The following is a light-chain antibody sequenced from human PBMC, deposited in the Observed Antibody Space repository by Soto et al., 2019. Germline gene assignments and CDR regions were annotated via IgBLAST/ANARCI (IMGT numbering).Light chain of an antibody. CDR3: QQANSFPLT. CDR1: QGISSW. Sequence: DIQXTXXPXSVSASVGDRVSITCRASQGISSWLAWYQQKPGRAPKLLIYTGSSLQSGVPSRFSGTGSGTDFTLTISSLQPEDVATYYCQQANSFPLTFGGGTKVEIK. V-gene: IGKV1-12*01. CDR2: TGS. J-gene: IGKJ4*01.